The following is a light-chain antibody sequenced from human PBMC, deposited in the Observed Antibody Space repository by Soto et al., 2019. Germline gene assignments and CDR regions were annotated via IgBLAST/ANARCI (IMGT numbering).Light chain of an antibody. Sequence: QSALTQPASVSGSPGQSITISCTGTSSDIGGYNFVSWYQQHPGKAPKLIIYEVTNRPSGVSNRFSGSKSGNTASLIISGLQAEDEADYYCTSYTTGRIWVFGGGTKLTVL. CDR1: SSDIGGYNF. V-gene: IGLV2-14*01. CDR2: EVT. CDR3: TSYTTGRIWV. J-gene: IGLJ3*02.